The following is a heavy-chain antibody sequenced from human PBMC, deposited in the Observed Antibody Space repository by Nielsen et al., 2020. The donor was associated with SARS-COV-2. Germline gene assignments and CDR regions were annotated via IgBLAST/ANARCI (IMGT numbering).Heavy chain of an antibody. CDR3: ARDSSSSWSYYYYYYMDV. Sequence: GGSLRLSCAASGFTFSSYGMHWVRQAPGKGLEWVAVIWYDGSNKYYADSVKGRFTISRDNSENTLYLQMNSLRAEDTAVYYCARDSSSSWSYYYYYYMDVWGKGTTVTVSS. V-gene: IGHV3-33*01. CDR2: IWYDGSNK. J-gene: IGHJ6*03. CDR1: GFTFSSYG. D-gene: IGHD6-13*01.